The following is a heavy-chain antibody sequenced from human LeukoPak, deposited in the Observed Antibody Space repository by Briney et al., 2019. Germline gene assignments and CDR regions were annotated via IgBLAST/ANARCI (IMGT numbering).Heavy chain of an antibody. V-gene: IGHV3-11*05. J-gene: IGHJ4*02. CDR3: ARDRRVDCSGGSCYVGY. D-gene: IGHD2-15*01. CDR1: GFTFSDYY. CDR2: ISSSSSYT. Sequence: GGSLRLSCAASGFTFSDYYMSWIRQAPGKGLEWVSYISSSSSYTNYADSVKGRFTISRDNAKNSLYLQMNSLRAEDTAVYYCARDRRVDCSGGSCYVGYWGQGTLVTVSS.